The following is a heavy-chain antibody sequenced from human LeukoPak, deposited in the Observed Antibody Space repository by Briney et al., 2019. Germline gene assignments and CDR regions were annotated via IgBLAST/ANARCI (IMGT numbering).Heavy chain of an antibody. CDR2: INPNSGGT. Sequence: GASVKVSCKASGYTFTGYYMHWVRQAPGQGLEWMGWINPNSGGTNYAQKFQGRVTMTRDTSISTAYMELSRLRSDDTAVYYCARDRPYKQQLYFDYWGQGTLVTVSS. J-gene: IGHJ4*02. CDR3: ARDRPYKQQLYFDY. V-gene: IGHV1-2*02. CDR1: GYTFTGYY. D-gene: IGHD6-13*01.